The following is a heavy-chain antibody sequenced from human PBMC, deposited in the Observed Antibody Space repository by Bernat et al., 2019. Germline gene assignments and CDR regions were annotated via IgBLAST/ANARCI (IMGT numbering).Heavy chain of an antibody. CDR1: GFNFRSSW. Sequence: EEQLVESGGDLVQPGGSLTLSCAASGFNFRSSWMRWIRQAPGKGLEWVANIKGDGSETYYVDAVKGRFTISRDNTKNSMYLQMNSLRAEDTALYYCVRDTDYWGQGTLVTVSS. CDR3: VRDTDY. CDR2: IKGDGSET. V-gene: IGHV3-7*03. J-gene: IGHJ4*02.